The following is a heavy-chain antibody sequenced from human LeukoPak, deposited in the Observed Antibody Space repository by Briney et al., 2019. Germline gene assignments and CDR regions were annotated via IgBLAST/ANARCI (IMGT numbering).Heavy chain of an antibody. D-gene: IGHD1-20*01. V-gene: IGHV4-59*01. CDR2: IYYSGST. J-gene: IGHJ4*02. CDR1: GGSISSYY. Sequence: SEILSLTCTVSGGSISSYYWSWIRQPPGKGLEWIGYIYYSGSTNYNPSLKSRVTISVDTSKNQFSLKLSSVTAADTAVYYCARVRYNWNRDFDYWGQGTLVTVSS. CDR3: ARVRYNWNRDFDY.